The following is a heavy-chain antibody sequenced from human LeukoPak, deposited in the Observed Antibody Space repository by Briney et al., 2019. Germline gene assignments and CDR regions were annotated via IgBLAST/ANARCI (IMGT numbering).Heavy chain of an antibody. V-gene: IGHV1-8*01. D-gene: IGHD6-13*01. CDR2: MNPNSGNT. J-gene: IGHJ4*02. CDR1: GYTFTSYD. Sequence: AASVKVSCKASGYTFTSYDINWVRQATGQGLEWMGWMNPNSGNTGYAQKFQGRVTMTRNTSISTAYMELSSLRSEDTAVYYCARGYKQQLGIDYWGQGTLVTVSS. CDR3: ARGYKQQLGIDY.